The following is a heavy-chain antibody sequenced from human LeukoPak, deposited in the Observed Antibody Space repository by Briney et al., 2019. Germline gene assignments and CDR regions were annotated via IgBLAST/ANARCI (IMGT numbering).Heavy chain of an antibody. J-gene: IGHJ4*02. Sequence: GSLRLSCAASGFTFSSYGMHWVRQAPGKGLEWVAVIPYDGSNKYYADSVKGRFTISRDNSKNTLYLQMNSLRAEDTAVYYCAKALPRYCSSTSCYPQLFDYWGQGTLVTVSS. D-gene: IGHD2-2*01. CDR1: GFTFSSYG. CDR2: IPYDGSNK. CDR3: AKALPRYCSSTSCYPQLFDY. V-gene: IGHV3-30*18.